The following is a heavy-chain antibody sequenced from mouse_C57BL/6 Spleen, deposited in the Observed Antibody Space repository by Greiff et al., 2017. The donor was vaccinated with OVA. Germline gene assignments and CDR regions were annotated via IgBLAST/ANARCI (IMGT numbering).Heavy chain of an antibody. V-gene: IGHV1-47*01. CDR1: GYTFTTYP. Sequence: VQRVESGAELVKPGASVKMSCKASGYTFTTYPIEWMKQNHGKSLEWIGNFHPYNDDTKYNEKFKGKATLTVEKSSSTVYLELSRLTSDDSAVYYCARNGDSSGYFAWFAYWGQGTLVTVSA. CDR3: ARNGDSSGYFAWFAY. D-gene: IGHD3-2*02. J-gene: IGHJ3*01. CDR2: FHPYNDDT.